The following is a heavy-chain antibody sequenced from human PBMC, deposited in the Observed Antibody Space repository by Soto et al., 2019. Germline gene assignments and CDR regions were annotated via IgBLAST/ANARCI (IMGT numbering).Heavy chain of an antibody. D-gene: IGHD6-19*01. CDR2: IKQDGSEK. V-gene: IGHV3-7*04. CDR3: ARDYAGWYGHKFYYYGMDV. CDR1: GFTFSSYW. Sequence: GGSLRLSCAASGFTFSSYWMSWVRQAPGKGLEWVANIKQDGSEKYYVDSVKGRFTISRDNAKNSLYLQMNSLRAEDTAVYYCARDYAGWYGHKFYYYGMDVWGQGTTVTVSS. J-gene: IGHJ6*02.